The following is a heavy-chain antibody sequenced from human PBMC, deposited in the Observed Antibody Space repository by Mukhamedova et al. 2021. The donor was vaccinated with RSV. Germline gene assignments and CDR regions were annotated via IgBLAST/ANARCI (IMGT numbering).Heavy chain of an antibody. V-gene: IGHV3-23*01. D-gene: IGHD6-6*01. J-gene: IGHJ5*02. CDR1: G. Sequence: GMSWVRQAPGKGLEWVASITNGGDTTYYADSVKGHFTISRDDSQSTLFLQMNSLGVDDTALYFCAARLNWFDPWGQGTLVTVSS. CDR2: ITNGGDTT. CDR3: AARLNWFDP.